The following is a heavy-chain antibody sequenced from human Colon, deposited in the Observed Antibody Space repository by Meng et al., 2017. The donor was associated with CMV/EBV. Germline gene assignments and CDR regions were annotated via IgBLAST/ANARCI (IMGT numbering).Heavy chain of an antibody. D-gene: IGHD7-27*01. Sequence: GGSLRLSCVGSGFRFDHYAMHWVRQAPGKGLEWVSGISWNSVTEYVGSVKGRFTISRDNAKNSLHLQMDSLRPDDTAVHYCVKDMPPTNWGSGGLDVWGQGTTVTVSS. CDR1: GFRFDHYA. V-gene: IGHV3-9*01. CDR2: ISWNSVT. CDR3: VKDMPPTNWGSGGLDV. J-gene: IGHJ6*02.